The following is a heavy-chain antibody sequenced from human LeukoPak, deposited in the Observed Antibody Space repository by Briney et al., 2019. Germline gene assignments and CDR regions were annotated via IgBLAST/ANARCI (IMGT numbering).Heavy chain of an antibody. CDR3: ARSALYCSGGSCFLDY. V-gene: IGHV1-46*01. D-gene: IGHD2-15*01. J-gene: IGHJ4*02. Sequence: GASVKVSCKASGYTFTSYYMHWVRQAPGQGLEWMGIINPSGGSTGYAQKFQGRVTMTRDTSTSTVYMELSSLRSEDTAVYYCARSALYCSGGSCFLDYWGQGTLVTVSS. CDR2: INPSGGST. CDR1: GYTFTSYY.